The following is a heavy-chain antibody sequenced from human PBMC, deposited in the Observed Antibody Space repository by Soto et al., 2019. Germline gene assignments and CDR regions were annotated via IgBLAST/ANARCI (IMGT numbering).Heavy chain of an antibody. J-gene: IGHJ4*02. CDR2: ISSSSSYI. CDR3: AKPYSSSAYYFDY. D-gene: IGHD6-6*01. CDR1: GCTFSSYS. Sequence: GWRGLACAASGCTFSSYSMNWVRQAPGKGLEWVSSISSSSSYIYYADSVKVRFTISRDNAKNSLYLQMNSLRAEDTAVYYCAKPYSSSAYYFDYWGQGTLVTVYS. V-gene: IGHV3-21*04.